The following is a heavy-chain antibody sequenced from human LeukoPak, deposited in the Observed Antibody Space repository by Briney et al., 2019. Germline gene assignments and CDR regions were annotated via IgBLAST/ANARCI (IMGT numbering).Heavy chain of an antibody. CDR3: AXEXXXXXXXXDY. CDR1: GFTFSSYG. V-gene: IGHV3-30*03. CDR2: ISYDGSNK. J-gene: IGHJ4*01. Sequence: GGSLRLSCAASGFTFSSYGMHWVCQAPGKGLEWVAVISYDGSNKYYADSVKGRFTISRDNSKNSLYLQMNSLRAEDTAVYYCAXEXXXXXXXXDYXXXGTLVTVS.